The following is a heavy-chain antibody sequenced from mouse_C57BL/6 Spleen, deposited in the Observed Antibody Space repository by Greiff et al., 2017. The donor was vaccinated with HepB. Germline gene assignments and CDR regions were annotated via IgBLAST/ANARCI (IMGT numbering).Heavy chain of an antibody. V-gene: IGHV1-82*01. Sequence: QVQLQQSGPELVKPGASVKISCKASGYAFSSSWMHWVKQRPGKGLEWIGRIYPGDGDTNYNGKFKGKATLTADKSSSTAYMQLSSLTSEDSAVYFCARGGGSSYFDYWGQGTTLTVSS. D-gene: IGHD1-1*01. J-gene: IGHJ2*01. CDR3: ARGGGSSYFDY. CDR1: GYAFSSSW. CDR2: IYPGDGDT.